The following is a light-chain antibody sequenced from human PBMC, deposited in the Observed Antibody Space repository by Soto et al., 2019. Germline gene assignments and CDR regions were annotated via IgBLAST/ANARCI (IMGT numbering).Light chain of an antibody. J-gene: IGKJ5*01. CDR1: QSVSSY. V-gene: IGKV3-11*01. Sequence: EIVLTQSPATLSLSAGERVTLSCRASQSVSSYLAWYQQKPGQAPRLLIYDASNRATGIPARFSGSGSGTDFTLTISSLEPEDFAVYYCQQRSNWPPAFGQGTRLEIK. CDR2: DAS. CDR3: QQRSNWPPA.